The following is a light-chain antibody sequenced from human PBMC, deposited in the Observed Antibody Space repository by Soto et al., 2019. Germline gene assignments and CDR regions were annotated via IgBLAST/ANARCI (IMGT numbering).Light chain of an antibody. CDR3: SSFARGDNPHVL. Sequence: QSALTQPPSASGSPGQSVTSSCTGTSSDVAGSDYVSWYQQHPGKAPKLIIYEVTKRPAGVPDRFSGSKSGNTASLTVSGLQADDESYYYCSSFARGDNPHVLFGGGTKLTVL. V-gene: IGLV2-8*01. J-gene: IGLJ2*01. CDR1: SSDVAGSDY. CDR2: EVT.